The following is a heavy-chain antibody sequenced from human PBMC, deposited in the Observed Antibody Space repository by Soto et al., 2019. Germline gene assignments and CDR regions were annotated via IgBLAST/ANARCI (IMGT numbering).Heavy chain of an antibody. Sequence: GASVKVSCKASGYTFTGYYMHWVRQAPGQGLEWMGWINPNSGGTNYAQKFQGWVTMTRDTSISTAYMELSRLRSDDTAVYYCASSRITIFGVVAFGMGVWGQGTTVTVSS. CDR2: INPNSGGT. CDR3: ASSRITIFGVVAFGMGV. J-gene: IGHJ6*02. CDR1: GYTFTGYY. V-gene: IGHV1-2*04. D-gene: IGHD3-3*01.